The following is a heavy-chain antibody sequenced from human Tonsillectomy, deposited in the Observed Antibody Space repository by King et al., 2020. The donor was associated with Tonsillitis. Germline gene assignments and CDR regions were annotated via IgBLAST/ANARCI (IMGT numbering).Heavy chain of an antibody. V-gene: IGHV4-39*02. J-gene: IGHJ5*02. CDR3: ARDIVVVVAATRWFDP. D-gene: IGHD2-15*01. CDR1: GGSISTSVYY. Sequence: LQLQESGPGLVKPSETLSLTCTVSGGSISTSVYYWGWIRQPPGKGLEWIGSLYYSGSTYYNPSLKSRVTISVDTSKNQVSLKLTSVTAADTAVYYCARDIVVVVAATRWFDPWGQGTLVTVSS. CDR2: LYYSGST.